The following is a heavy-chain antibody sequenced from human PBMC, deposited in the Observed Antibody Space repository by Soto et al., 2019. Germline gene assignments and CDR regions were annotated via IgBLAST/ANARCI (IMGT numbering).Heavy chain of an antibody. Sequence: QLQLQESGSGLVKPSQTLSLTCAVSGGSISSGGYSWSWIRQPPGKGLEWIVYIYHSGSTYYNPSLKSTVTISVDRSKNQFSLKLSSVTAADTAVYYCARGGNYYDSSGYYPNDAFDIWGQGTMVTVSS. CDR3: ARGGNYYDSSGYYPNDAFDI. V-gene: IGHV4-30-2*01. D-gene: IGHD3-22*01. CDR1: GGSISSGGYS. J-gene: IGHJ3*02. CDR2: IYHSGST.